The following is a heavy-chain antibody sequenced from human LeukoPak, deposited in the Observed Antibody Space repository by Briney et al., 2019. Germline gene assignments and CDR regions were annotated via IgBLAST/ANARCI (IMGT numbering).Heavy chain of an antibody. D-gene: IGHD3-22*01. Sequence: PGGSLRLSCAASGFTFSTYAMHSVRQAPGRGLEYVLAINSDGSSTYYANSVKGRFTISRDNSKNTLYLQMVSLRADDMAVYYCARALYDTSGYYYGDFDYWGQGTLVTVSS. CDR2: INSDGSST. J-gene: IGHJ4*02. V-gene: IGHV3-64*01. CDR3: ARALYDTSGYYYGDFDY. CDR1: GFTFSTYA.